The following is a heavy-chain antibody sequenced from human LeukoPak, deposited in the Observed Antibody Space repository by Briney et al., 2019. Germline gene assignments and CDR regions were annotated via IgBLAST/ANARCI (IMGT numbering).Heavy chain of an antibody. Sequence: GGSLRLSCAASGFTFSSYAMSWVGQAPGKGVEWVSTISGSGRSPYYADSVKGRFTISRDNSNNTLLLQMNSLRVEDTAVYYCAKDTPGGRPVAAAVSDYWGQGTLVTVSS. D-gene: IGHD6-13*01. CDR2: ISGSGRSP. J-gene: IGHJ4*02. CDR1: GFTFSSYA. CDR3: AKDTPGGRPVAAAVSDY. V-gene: IGHV3-23*01.